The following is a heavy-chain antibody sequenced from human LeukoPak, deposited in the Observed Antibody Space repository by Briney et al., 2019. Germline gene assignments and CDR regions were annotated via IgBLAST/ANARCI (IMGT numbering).Heavy chain of an antibody. D-gene: IGHD7-27*01. V-gene: IGHV3-48*03. Sequence: GGSLRLSCVASGFTVNTYDINWVCQAPGRGLEWVSHISSSGSTIYYADSVKGRFTVSRVNAKSSLYLQMNSLRAEDTAVYYCARSATGRGMDVWGKGTTVTVSS. J-gene: IGHJ6*04. CDR1: GFTVNTYD. CDR3: ARSATGRGMDV. CDR2: ISSSGSTI.